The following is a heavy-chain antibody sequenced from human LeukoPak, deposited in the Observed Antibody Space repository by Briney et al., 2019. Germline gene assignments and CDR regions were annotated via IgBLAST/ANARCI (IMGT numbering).Heavy chain of an antibody. J-gene: IGHJ4*02. D-gene: IGHD4-23*01. CDR1: GSTVTGYY. V-gene: IGHV1-2*02. CDR2: INPNSGGT. CDR3: ARDSLEWYGCNSVVLDY. Sequence: ASVKVSCKASGSTVTGYYMHWVRQAPGQGLEWMGWINPNSGGTNYAQKFQGRVTMTRDTSISTAYMELSRLRSDDTAVYYCARDSLEWYGCNSVVLDYWGREPWSPSPQ.